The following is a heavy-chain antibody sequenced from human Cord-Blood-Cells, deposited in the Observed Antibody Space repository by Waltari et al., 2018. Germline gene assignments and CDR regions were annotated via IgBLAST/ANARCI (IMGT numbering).Heavy chain of an antibody. Sequence: VQLQQWGAGLLKPSETLSLTCAVYGGSFSGYYWSWIRQPPGKGLEWIGEINHSGSTNYNPSLKSRVTISVDTSKNQFSLKLSSVTAADTAVYYCARRAFYYYDSSGYYYWGQGTLVTVSS. J-gene: IGHJ4*02. CDR1: GGSFSGYY. CDR2: INHSGST. D-gene: IGHD3-22*01. CDR3: ARRAFYYYDSSGYYY. V-gene: IGHV4-34*01.